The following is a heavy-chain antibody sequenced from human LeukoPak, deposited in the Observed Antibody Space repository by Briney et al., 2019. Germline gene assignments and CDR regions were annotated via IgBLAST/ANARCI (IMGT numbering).Heavy chain of an antibody. CDR2: IYYSGTT. V-gene: IGHV4-59*01. CDR3: ARGYSGSYYLDPSFDI. CDR1: GGSINSYY. D-gene: IGHD1-26*01. J-gene: IGHJ3*02. Sequence: SETLSITCTVSGGSINSYYWSWIRQPPGKGLEWIGYIYYSGTTNYNPSLKSRVTISVDTSKNQFSLKLSSVTAADTAVYYCARGYSGSYYLDPSFDIWGQGTMVTVSS.